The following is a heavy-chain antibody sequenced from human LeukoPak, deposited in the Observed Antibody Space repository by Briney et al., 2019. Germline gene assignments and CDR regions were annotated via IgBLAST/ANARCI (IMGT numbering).Heavy chain of an antibody. J-gene: IGHJ4*02. V-gene: IGHV3-7*04. CDR2: IKQDGSDE. CDR3: ARGGSDSDY. CDR1: GFTFSNYW. D-gene: IGHD6-6*01. Sequence: GGSLRISCEASGFTFSNYWMTWVRQAPGKGLEWVANIKQDGSDENYVDSVKGRFTISRDNGKNPLYLQMNSLRAEDTAVYYCARGGSDSDYWGQGTLVTVSS.